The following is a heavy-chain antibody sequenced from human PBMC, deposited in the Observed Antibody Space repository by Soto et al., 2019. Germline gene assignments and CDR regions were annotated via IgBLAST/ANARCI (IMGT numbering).Heavy chain of an antibody. Sequence: SVKVSCKASGFSPLSFAVQWVRQTRGQRLEWIGSVVVGSGNTNYAPKFQERVTIGSDMSTNVAYMELFSLTSEDTAVYYCAATDFPSPGGGPWGQGTRVTVSS. V-gene: IGHV1-58*01. J-gene: IGHJ5*02. CDR3: AATDFPSPGGGP. CDR2: VVVGSGNT. CDR1: GFSPLSFA. D-gene: IGHD3-16*01.